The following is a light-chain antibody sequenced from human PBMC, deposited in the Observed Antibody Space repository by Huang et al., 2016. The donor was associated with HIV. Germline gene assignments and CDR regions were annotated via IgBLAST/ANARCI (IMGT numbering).Light chain of an antibody. J-gene: IGKJ1*01. V-gene: IGKV3-15*01. CDR1: QSVSNN. Sequence: EIVMTQSPAILSVSPGERATLSCRASQSVSNNLAWYQQKPGQAPRLVIYGVSTRATGIPARFSGSGSVTEFTLTISSLQSEDFAVYYCQQSNSWPPWTFGQGTKVEI. CDR2: GVS. CDR3: QQSNSWPPWT.